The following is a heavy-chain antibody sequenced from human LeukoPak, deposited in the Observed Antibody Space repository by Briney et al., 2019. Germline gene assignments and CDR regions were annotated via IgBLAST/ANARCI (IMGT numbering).Heavy chain of an antibody. CDR1: GGTFSSYA. J-gene: IGHJ6*03. D-gene: IGHD6-13*01. CDR3: ARGSSSREYYYYYMDV. V-gene: IGHV1-69*05. Sequence: SVKVSCKASGGTFSSYAISWVRQAPGQGLEWMGGIIPIFGTANYAQKFQGRVTITTDESTSTAYMELSSLRSEDTAVYHCARGSSSREYYYYYMDVWGKGTTVTVSS. CDR2: IIPIFGTA.